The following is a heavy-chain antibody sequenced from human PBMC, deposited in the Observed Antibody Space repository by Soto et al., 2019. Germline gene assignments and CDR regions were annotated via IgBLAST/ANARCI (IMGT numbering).Heavy chain of an antibody. J-gene: IGHJ5*02. D-gene: IGHD3-16*01. CDR2: IYWDDDK. Sequence: QITLKESGPTLVKPTQTLTLTCTFSGFSLSTSGVGVGWIRQPPGKALEWLALIYWDDDKRYSPSLKSRLTISKDTSKNQVVLTMTTMDPVDTATYYCALLYGAVYAAWFDPWGQGTLVTVSS. CDR3: ALLYGAVYAAWFDP. V-gene: IGHV2-5*02. CDR1: GFSLSTSGVG.